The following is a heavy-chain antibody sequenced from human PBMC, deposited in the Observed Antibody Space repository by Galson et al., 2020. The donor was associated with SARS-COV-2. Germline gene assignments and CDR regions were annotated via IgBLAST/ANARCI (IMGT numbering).Heavy chain of an antibody. D-gene: IGHD6-19*01. V-gene: IGHV2-70*11. CDR3: ARMGGWLAAFDY. J-gene: IGHJ4*02. CDR2: IDWDDDK. CDR1: GFSLSTSGMC. Sequence: SGPTLVKPTQTLTLTCTFSGFSLSTSGMCVSWIRQPPGKALEWLARIDWDDDKYYSTSLKTRLTISKDTSKNQVVLTMTNMDPMDTATYYCARMGGWLAAFDYWGQGTLVTVSS.